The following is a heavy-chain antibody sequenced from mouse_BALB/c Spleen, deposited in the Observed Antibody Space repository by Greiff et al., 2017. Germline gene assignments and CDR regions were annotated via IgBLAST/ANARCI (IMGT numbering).Heavy chain of an antibody. CDR2: IDPFNGGT. V-gene: IGHV1S135*01. CDR1: GYSFTSYY. Sequence: EVQRVESGPELMKPGASVKISCKASGYSFTSYYMHWVKQSHGKSLEWIGYIDPFNGGTSYNQKFKGKATLTVDKSSSTAYMHLSSLTSEDSAVYYCARNGYYFDYWGQGTTLTVSS. D-gene: IGHD2-2*01. CDR3: ARNGYYFDY. J-gene: IGHJ2*01.